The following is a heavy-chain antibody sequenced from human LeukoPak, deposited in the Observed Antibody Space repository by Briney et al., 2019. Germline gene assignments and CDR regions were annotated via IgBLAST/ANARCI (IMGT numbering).Heavy chain of an antibody. D-gene: IGHD3-16*01. CDR1: GFTFSSYP. V-gene: IGHV3-48*02. Sequence: PGGSLRLSCAASGFTFSSYPIHWVRQAPGKGLEWVSSISSSSSTIYYADSVKGRFTISRDNARNSLYLQMNSLRDEDTALYYCATSLIRGQGTLVTVSS. J-gene: IGHJ4*02. CDR2: ISSSSSTI. CDR3: ATSLI.